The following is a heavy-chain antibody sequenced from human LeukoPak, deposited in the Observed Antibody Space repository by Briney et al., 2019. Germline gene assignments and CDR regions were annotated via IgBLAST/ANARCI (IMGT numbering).Heavy chain of an antibody. CDR1: GGSISTSNYY. Sequence: SETLSLTCTVSGGSISTSNYYWGWIRQPPGKGLEWIGNIFYSGSTYYSPSLKSRVTISLDTSRNQFSLKLSSVTAADTAVYYCARVGSGYDLSLDYWGQGTLVTVSS. D-gene: IGHD5-12*01. CDR2: IFYSGST. J-gene: IGHJ4*02. CDR3: ARVGSGYDLSLDY. V-gene: IGHV4-39*07.